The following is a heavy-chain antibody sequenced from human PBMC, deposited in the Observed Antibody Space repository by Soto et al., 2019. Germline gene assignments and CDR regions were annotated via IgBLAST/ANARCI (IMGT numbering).Heavy chain of an antibody. J-gene: IGHJ4*02. CDR3: ARCSRGSGIGY. V-gene: IGHV4-34*01. CDR2: INHSGST. D-gene: IGHD2-15*01. Sequence: SETLSLTCAVYGGSFSGYYWSWIRQPPGKGLEWIGEINHSGSTNYNPSLKSRVTISVDTSKNQFSLKLSSVTAADTAVYYCARCSRGSGIGYWGQGTLVTVSS. CDR1: GGSFSGYY.